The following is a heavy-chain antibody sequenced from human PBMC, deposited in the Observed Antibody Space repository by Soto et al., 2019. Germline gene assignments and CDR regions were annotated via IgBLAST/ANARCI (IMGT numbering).Heavy chain of an antibody. D-gene: IGHD3-10*01. V-gene: IGHV3-21*01. J-gene: IGHJ3*02. CDR1: GFTFSSYS. CDR3: ARHKADGSGYGSDI. CDR2: ISSSSSYI. Sequence: GGSLRLSCAASGFTFSSYSMNWVRQAPGKGLEWVSSISSSSSYIYYADSVKGRFTISRDNAKNSLYLQMNSLRAEDTAVYYCARHKADGSGYGSDIWGQGTMVTVSS.